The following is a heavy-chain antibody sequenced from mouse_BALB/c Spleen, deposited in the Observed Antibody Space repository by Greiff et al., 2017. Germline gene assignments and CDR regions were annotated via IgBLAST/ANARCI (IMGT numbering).Heavy chain of an antibody. Sequence: VQLQQSGAELVKPGASVKLSCKASGYTFTSYWMHWVKQRPGQGLEWIGEINPSNGRTNYNEKFKSKATLTVDKSSSTAYMQLSSLTSEDSAVYYCARGVYGYVLFDYWGQGTTLTVSS. V-gene: IGHV1S81*02. CDR3: ARGVYGYVLFDY. CDR2: INPSNGRT. J-gene: IGHJ2*01. D-gene: IGHD2-2*01. CDR1: GYTFTSYW.